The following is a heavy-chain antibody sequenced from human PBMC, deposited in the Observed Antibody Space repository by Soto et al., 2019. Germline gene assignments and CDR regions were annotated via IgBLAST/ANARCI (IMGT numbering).Heavy chain of an antibody. J-gene: IGHJ6*03. CDR3: AKAVGLNYYYYMDV. CDR2: ISGSGGST. CDR1: GFTFSSYA. D-gene: IGHD1-26*01. V-gene: IGHV3-23*01. Sequence: GGSLRLSCAASGFTFSSYAMSWVRQAPGKGLEWVSAISGSGGSTYYADSVKGRFTISRDNSKNKLYLQMNSLRAEDTAVYYCAKAVGLNYYYYMDVWGKGTTVTVSS.